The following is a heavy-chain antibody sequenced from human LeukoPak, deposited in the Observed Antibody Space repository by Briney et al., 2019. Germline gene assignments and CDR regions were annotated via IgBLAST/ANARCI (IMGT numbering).Heavy chain of an antibody. D-gene: IGHD6-13*01. Sequence: GESLKISCKGSGYRFTSYWIGWVRQMPGKGLEWMGIIYPGDSDTRYSPSFQGQVTISADKSISTAYLQWSSLKASDTAMYYCARLSGYSSSWYYFDYWGQGTLVTVSS. V-gene: IGHV5-51*01. CDR1: GYRFTSYW. CDR3: ARLSGYSSSWYYFDY. J-gene: IGHJ4*02. CDR2: IYPGDSDT.